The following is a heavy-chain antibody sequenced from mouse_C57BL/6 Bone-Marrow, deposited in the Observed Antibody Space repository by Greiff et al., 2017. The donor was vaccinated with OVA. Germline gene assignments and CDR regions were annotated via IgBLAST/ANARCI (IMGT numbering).Heavy chain of an antibody. CDR3: ARKGLLRRDYFDY. CDR2: IHPNSGST. Sequence: QVQLQQPGAELVKPGASVKLSCKASGYTFTSYWMHWVKQRPGQGLEWIGMIHPNSGSTNYNEKFKSKATLTVDKSSSTAYMQLSSLTSEDSAVYYGARKGLLRRDYFDYWGQGTTLTVSS. D-gene: IGHD1-1*01. CDR1: GYTFTSYW. V-gene: IGHV1-64*01. J-gene: IGHJ2*01.